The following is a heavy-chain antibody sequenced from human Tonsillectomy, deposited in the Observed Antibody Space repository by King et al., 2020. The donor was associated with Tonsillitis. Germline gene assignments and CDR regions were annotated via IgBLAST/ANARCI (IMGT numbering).Heavy chain of an antibody. V-gene: IGHV3-23*04. CDR3: AKLPDYEFWSGWSR. CDR1: GFSFSTYA. Sequence: EVQLVESGGGLVQPGGSLRLSCAGSGFSFSTYAMTWVRQAPGKGLEWVSSISFSAGSTDYADSVKGRFTISRDNSKNTLYLQMNSLRAEDTAVYYCAKLPDYEFWSGWSRWGQGTLVTVSS. J-gene: IGHJ4*02. CDR2: ISFSAGST. D-gene: IGHD3-3*01.